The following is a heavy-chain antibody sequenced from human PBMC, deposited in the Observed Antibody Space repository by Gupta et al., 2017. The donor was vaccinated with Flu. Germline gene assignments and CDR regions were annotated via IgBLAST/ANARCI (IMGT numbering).Heavy chain of an antibody. Sequence: EVQLVESGGGLVKPGGSLRLSCTDSEFTLSSYTVNWVRQAPGKGLEWLSSITAAGLYIFHADSVKGRFSTSRDNAQKSVFLQMNSLRVDDTAIYYCTREIAEAFDIWGQGTVVTVSS. V-gene: IGHV3-21*02. CDR2: ITAAGLYI. CDR1: EFTLSSYT. J-gene: IGHJ3*02. CDR3: TREIAEAFDI.